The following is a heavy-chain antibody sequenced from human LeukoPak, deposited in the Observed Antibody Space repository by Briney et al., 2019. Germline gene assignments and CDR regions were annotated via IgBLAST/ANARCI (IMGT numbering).Heavy chain of an antibody. CDR2: ISYDGSNK. J-gene: IGHJ5*02. CDR3: AGESPLGIAAAGTLDP. CDR1: GFTFSSYA. D-gene: IGHD6-13*01. Sequence: GGSLRLSCAASGFTFSSYAMHWVRQAPGKGLEWVAVISYDGSNKYYADSVKGRFTISRDNSKNTLYLQMNSLRAEDTAVYYCAGESPLGIAAAGTLDPWSQGTLVTVSS. V-gene: IGHV3-30-3*01.